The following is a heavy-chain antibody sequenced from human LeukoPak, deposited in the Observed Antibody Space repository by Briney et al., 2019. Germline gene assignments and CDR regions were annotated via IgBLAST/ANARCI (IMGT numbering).Heavy chain of an antibody. V-gene: IGHV3-23*01. J-gene: IGHJ4*02. Sequence: GGTLRLSCAASGFTFSSYGMSWVRQAPGKGLEWVSAISGSGGSTYYADSVKGRFTISRDNPKNTLYLQMNSLRAEDTAVYYCAKAPDPTDPRVATIPALPDYWGQGTLVTVSS. D-gene: IGHD5-12*01. CDR2: ISGSGGST. CDR1: GFTFSSYG. CDR3: AKAPDPTDPRVATIPALPDY.